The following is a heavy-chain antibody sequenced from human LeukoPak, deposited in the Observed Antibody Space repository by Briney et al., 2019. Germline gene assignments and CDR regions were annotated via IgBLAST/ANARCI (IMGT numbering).Heavy chain of an antibody. D-gene: IGHD2-2*01. Sequence: PGGSLRLSCPASGFTFRTYWMTWVRQAPGKGLEWVGRIKSKTNGGTTDYAAPVKGRFTISRDDSKDTLYLQMNSLKIEDTAVYYCTTGCSSTTCYHWDNWFNPWGQGTLVAVSS. J-gene: IGHJ5*02. V-gene: IGHV3-15*01. CDR2: IKSKTNGGTT. CDR3: TTGCSSTTCYHWDNWFNP. CDR1: GFTFRTYW.